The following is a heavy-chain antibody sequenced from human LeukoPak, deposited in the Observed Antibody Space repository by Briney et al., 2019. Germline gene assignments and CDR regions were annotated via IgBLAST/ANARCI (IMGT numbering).Heavy chain of an antibody. CDR2: IRGNAGTT. Sequence: GGSLRLSCAASGFIFSNYGMSWVRQAPGKGLEWVSAIRGNAGTTYYADSVKGRFTIFRDNFKNMLYLQMNSLRVEDTAVYYCAKGHGDASGYYHFDSWGQGTLVTVSS. D-gene: IGHD3-22*01. J-gene: IGHJ4*02. CDR1: GFIFSNYG. CDR3: AKGHGDASGYYHFDS. V-gene: IGHV3-23*01.